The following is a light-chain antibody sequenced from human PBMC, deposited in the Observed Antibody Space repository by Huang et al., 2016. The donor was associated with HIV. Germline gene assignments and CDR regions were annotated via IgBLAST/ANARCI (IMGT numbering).Light chain of an antibody. Sequence: DIVTTQSPLSLPVTPGEPASISCRSSQSLLGSKGNNYLDWYLQKPGQSPQLLMYMAFYRASGVPDRFSVCGSGTNFTLKISKVEAEDVGIYYCMQALQTPYTFGQGTRLEIK. CDR2: MAF. V-gene: IGKV2-28*01. CDR3: MQALQTPYT. J-gene: IGKJ2*01. CDR1: QSLLGSKGNNY.